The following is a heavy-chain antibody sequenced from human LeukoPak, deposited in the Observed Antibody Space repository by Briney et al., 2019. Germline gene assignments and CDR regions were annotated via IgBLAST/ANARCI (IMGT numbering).Heavy chain of an antibody. V-gene: IGHV4-4*07. CDR1: GGSISSYY. Sequence: SETLSLTCTVPGGSISSYYWSWIRQPAGKGLEWIGRIYTSGSTNYNPSLKSRVTMSVDTSKNQFSLKLSSVTAADTAVYYCARGPRTYYDILADPRSGYYGMDVWGQGTTVTVSS. D-gene: IGHD3-9*01. CDR3: ARGPRTYYDILADPRSGYYGMDV. J-gene: IGHJ6*02. CDR2: IYTSGST.